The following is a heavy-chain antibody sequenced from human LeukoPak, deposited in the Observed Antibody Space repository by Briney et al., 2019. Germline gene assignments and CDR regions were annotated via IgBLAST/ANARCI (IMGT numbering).Heavy chain of an antibody. CDR2: ISNSGANA. D-gene: IGHD3-9*01. CDR3: AKVLAGYYAPFDY. V-gene: IGHV3-23*01. Sequence: GGSLRLSCAASGIPFSNNAMRWVRQAPGKGLEWVSTISNSGANAYYADSVKGRFTISRDNSKNTLYLQMHSLRAEDTALYYCAKVLAGYYAPFDYWGQGTLVTVSS. CDR1: GIPFSNNA. J-gene: IGHJ4*02.